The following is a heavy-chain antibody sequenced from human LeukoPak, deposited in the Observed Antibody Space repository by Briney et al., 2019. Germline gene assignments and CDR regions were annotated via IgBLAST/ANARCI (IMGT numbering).Heavy chain of an antibody. J-gene: IGHJ4*02. CDR1: GFTFSSYA. CDR3: AKAHTEYQLLSGFY. Sequence: GGSLRLSCAASGFTFSSYAMSWVRQAPGEGLEWVSAVSGSGGSTYYADSVKGRFTISRDNSKNTLYLQMNSLRAEDTAVYYCAKAHTEYQLLSGFYWGQGTLVTVSS. V-gene: IGHV3-23*01. D-gene: IGHD2-2*01. CDR2: VSGSGGST.